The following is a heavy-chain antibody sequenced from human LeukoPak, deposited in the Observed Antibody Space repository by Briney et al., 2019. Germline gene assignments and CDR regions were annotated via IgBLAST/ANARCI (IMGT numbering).Heavy chain of an antibody. V-gene: IGHV5-51*01. J-gene: IGHJ6*02. CDR3: ARQSSSSTQLYYYYGMDV. Sequence: GKSLKISCKGSGYSFTSYWIGWVRQMPGKGLEWMGIIYPGDSDTRYSPSFQGQVTISADKSISTAYLQWSSLKASDTAMYYCARQSSSSTQLYYYYGMDVWGQGTTVTVSS. CDR2: IYPGDSDT. D-gene: IGHD6-6*01. CDR1: GYSFTSYW.